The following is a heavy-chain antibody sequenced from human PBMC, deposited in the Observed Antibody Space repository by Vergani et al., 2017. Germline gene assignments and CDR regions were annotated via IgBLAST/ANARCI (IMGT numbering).Heavy chain of an antibody. CDR3: AGEGVGYCSCGSCNWFDP. CDR2: IIPIFGTA. D-gene: IGHD2-15*01. J-gene: IGHJ5*02. V-gene: IGHV1-69*12. Sequence: QVHLVQSGAEVKKPGSSVKVSCKASGGTFSSYAISWVRQAPGQGLEWMGGIIPIFGTANYAQKFKGRVTITADESTGTAYLELSSLRSEDTAVYYCAGEGVGYCSCGSCNWFDPWGQGTLVTVSS. CDR1: GGTFSSYA.